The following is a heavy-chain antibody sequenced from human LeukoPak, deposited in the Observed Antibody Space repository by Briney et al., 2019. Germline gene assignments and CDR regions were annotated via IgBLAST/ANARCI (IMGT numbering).Heavy chain of an antibody. CDR1: GFSFSSYS. V-gene: IGHV3-48*01. Sequence: GGSLRLSCAASGFSFSSYSMNWVRQAPGKGLEWVSYISGSGNAKHYTDSEKGRFTISRDNAKNALYLQMNSLRAEDTAVYFCARDYVYAFDYWGQGTLVTVSS. D-gene: IGHD2/OR15-2a*01. J-gene: IGHJ4*02. CDR3: ARDYVYAFDY. CDR2: ISGSGNAK.